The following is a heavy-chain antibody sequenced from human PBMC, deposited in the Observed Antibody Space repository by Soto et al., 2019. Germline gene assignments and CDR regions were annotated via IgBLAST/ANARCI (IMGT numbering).Heavy chain of an antibody. Sequence: QVQLVESGGGVVQPGRSLRLSCAASGFTFSSYAMHWVRQATGKGLEWVAVISYDGSNKYYADSVKGRFTSSRDNSKNTLYLQMNSLRSEDTAVYDWARDDYDMWGQGTLVTVSA. CDR3: ARDDYDM. J-gene: IGHJ4*02. CDR2: ISYDGSNK. CDR1: GFTFSSYA. D-gene: IGHD3-9*01. V-gene: IGHV3-30-3*01.